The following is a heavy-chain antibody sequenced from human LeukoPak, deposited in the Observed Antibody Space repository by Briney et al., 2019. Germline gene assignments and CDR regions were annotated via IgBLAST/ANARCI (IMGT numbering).Heavy chain of an antibody. CDR3: ASLFTVTTPDSLFDY. CDR1: GGSISTSSYY. J-gene: IGHJ4*02. Sequence: SETLSLTCTVSGGSISTSSYYWGWIRQPPGEGLEWIGDGYYSGITYYSPSLKSRVTISVDTSKNQFSLKLSSVTAADTAVYYCASLFTVTTPDSLFDYWGQGTLVTVSS. V-gene: IGHV4-39*07. CDR2: GYYSGIT. D-gene: IGHD4-17*01.